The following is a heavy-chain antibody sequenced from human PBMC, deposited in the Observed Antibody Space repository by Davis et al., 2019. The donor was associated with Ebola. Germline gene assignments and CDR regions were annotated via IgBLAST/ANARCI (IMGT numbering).Heavy chain of an antibody. V-gene: IGHV4-61*01. Sequence: PSETLSLTCTVSGGSVSSGSYYWSWIRQPPGKGLEWIGYIYYSGSTNYNPSLKSRVTISVDTSKNQFSLKLSSVTAADTAVYYCARGGWRDGDTDAFDIWGQGTMVTVSS. J-gene: IGHJ3*02. CDR3: ARGGWRDGDTDAFDI. D-gene: IGHD2-21*01. CDR1: GGSVSSGSYY. CDR2: IYYSGST.